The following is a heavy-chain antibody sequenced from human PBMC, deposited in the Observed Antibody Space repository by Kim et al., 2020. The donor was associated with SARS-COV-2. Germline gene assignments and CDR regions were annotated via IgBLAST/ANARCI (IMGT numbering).Heavy chain of an antibody. CDR3: ARGSGSYYNPGRQGVWFDP. J-gene: IGHJ5*02. Sequence: SETLSLTCTVSGGSISSSSYYWGWIRQPPGKGLEWIGSIYYSGSTYYNPSLKSRVTISVDTSKNQFSLKLSSVTAADTAVYYCARGSGSYYNPGRQGVWFDPWGQGSLVTVSS. CDR2: IYYSGST. CDR1: GGSISSSSYY. D-gene: IGHD3-10*01. V-gene: IGHV4-39*01.